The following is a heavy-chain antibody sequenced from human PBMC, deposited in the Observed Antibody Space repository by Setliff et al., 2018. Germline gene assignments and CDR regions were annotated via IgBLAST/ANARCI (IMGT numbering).Heavy chain of an antibody. V-gene: IGHV4-59*08. Sequence: SETLSLTCNVSGASIRNFYWSWIRQHPGKGLEWIGYIYYSGSTYYKPSLKSRATISVDTSKSQFSLKLSSVTAADTAVYYCARHATYYYGSGNLPFDSWGQGTLVTVSS. CDR1: GASIRNFY. CDR3: ARHATYYYGSGNLPFDS. CDR2: IYYSGST. J-gene: IGHJ4*02. D-gene: IGHD3-10*01.